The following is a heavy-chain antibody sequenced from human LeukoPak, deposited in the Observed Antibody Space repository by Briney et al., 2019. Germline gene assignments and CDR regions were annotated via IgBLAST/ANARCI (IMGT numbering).Heavy chain of an antibody. Sequence: PGGSLRLSCAASGFTFGNSAMSWVRQAPGKGLEWVAAILPDGGNKHYADSVKGRVTISRDNSKNTLYLQMNSLRAEDTALYYCAIMTTVVTNFDYWGQGTLVTVSS. CDR1: GFTFGNSA. J-gene: IGHJ4*02. CDR2: ILPDGGNK. CDR3: AIMTTVVTNFDY. D-gene: IGHD4-23*01. V-gene: IGHV3-30-3*01.